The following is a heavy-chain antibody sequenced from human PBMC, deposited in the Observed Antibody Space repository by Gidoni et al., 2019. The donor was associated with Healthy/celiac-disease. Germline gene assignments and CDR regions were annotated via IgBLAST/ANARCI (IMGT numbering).Heavy chain of an antibody. CDR3: AGMTTVTTGAPKQEYWYFDL. CDR1: GGSISSGGYS. CDR2: IYHSGIT. J-gene: IGHJ2*01. V-gene: IGHV4-30-2*01. Sequence: QLQLQESGSGLVKPSQTLSLTCAVSGGSISSGGYSWSWIRQPPGKGLEWIGYIYHSGITYYNPSRKSRVTISVDRSKNQFSLKLSSVTAADTAVYYCAGMTTVTTGAPKQEYWYFDLWGRGTLVTVSS. D-gene: IGHD4-17*01.